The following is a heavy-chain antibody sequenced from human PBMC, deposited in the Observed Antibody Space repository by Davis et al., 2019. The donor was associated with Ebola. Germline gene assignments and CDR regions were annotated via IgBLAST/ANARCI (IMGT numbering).Heavy chain of an antibody. Sequence: GESLKISCAASGFTFSSYGMHWVRQAPGKGLEWVAVIWYDGSNKYYADSVKGRFTISRDNAKNSLYLQMNSLRAEDTAVYYCARDRRFSAQISPGTYYYYYGMDVWGQGTTVTVSS. D-gene: IGHD2/OR15-2a*01. V-gene: IGHV3-33*01. CDR3: ARDRRFSAQISPGTYYYYYGMDV. J-gene: IGHJ6*02. CDR1: GFTFSSYG. CDR2: IWYDGSNK.